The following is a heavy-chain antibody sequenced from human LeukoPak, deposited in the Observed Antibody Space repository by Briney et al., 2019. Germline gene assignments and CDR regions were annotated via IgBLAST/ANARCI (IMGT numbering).Heavy chain of an antibody. CDR2: INPNSGGT. D-gene: IGHD3-9*01. Sequence: ASVKVSCKASGYTFSGYYMHWVRQAPGQGLEWMGWINPNSGGTYYAQKFQGRVTMTRDTSISTAYMELSRLRSDDTAVYYCASAALLRYSSMDVWGKGTTVTISS. CDR3: ASAALLRYSSMDV. J-gene: IGHJ6*03. CDR1: GYTFSGYY. V-gene: IGHV1-2*02.